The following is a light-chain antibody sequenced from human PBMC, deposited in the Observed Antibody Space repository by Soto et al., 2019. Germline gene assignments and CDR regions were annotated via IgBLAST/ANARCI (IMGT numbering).Light chain of an antibody. CDR3: QHYNSYSEA. V-gene: IGKV1-5*03. J-gene: IGKJ1*01. Sequence: DIQRTQSPSTLSVSLGDRVTITFRASQTISSWLAWYQQKPGKAPKLLIYKASTLKSGVPSRFSGSGSGTEFTLTISSLQPDDFATYYCQHYNSYSEAFGQGTKVDI. CDR2: KAS. CDR1: QTISSW.